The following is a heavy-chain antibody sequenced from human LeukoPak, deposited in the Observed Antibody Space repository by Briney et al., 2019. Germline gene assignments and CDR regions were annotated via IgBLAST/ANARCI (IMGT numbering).Heavy chain of an antibody. CDR1: GGSVSSGSYY. Sequence: PSETLSLTCTVSGGSVSSGSYYWSWIRQPPGKGLEWIGYIYYSGSTNYDPSLKSRATISVDTSKNQFSLKLSSVTAADTAVYYCAREQDVLNISGFDIWGQGTMVTVSS. V-gene: IGHV4-61*01. CDR2: IYYSGST. CDR3: AREQDVLNISGFDI. D-gene: IGHD3-10*01. J-gene: IGHJ3*02.